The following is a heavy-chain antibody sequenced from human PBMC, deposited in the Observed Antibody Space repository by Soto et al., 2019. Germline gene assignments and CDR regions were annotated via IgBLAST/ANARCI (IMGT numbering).Heavy chain of an antibody. Sequence: EVQLVESGGGLVRPGGSLRLSCTTSGFTFRINEMSWIRQAQGKGLEWVSYISPGDNFIYYADSVKGRFTISRDDAKNSLYLQLDNLRAEDTAVYYCVRTVGLAARPADYWGQGTLVTVSS. J-gene: IGHJ4*02. D-gene: IGHD6-6*01. V-gene: IGHV3-48*03. CDR2: ISPGDNFI. CDR3: VRTVGLAARPADY. CDR1: GFTFRINE.